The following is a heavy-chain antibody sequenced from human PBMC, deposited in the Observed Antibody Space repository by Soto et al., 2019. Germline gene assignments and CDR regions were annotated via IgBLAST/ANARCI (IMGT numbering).Heavy chain of an antibody. Sequence: PSETLSLTCTVSGASINSYDLSWIRQSPGKGREWIGYIYHMGGTDYNPSLKSRVTISIDKSKNQFSLNLRSVTAADTAVYFCARFTYKSGFNWLDPWGQGTQVTVSS. CDR2: IYHMGGT. D-gene: IGHD5-12*01. CDR1: GASINSYD. V-gene: IGHV4-59*03. J-gene: IGHJ5*02. CDR3: ARFTYKSGFNWLDP.